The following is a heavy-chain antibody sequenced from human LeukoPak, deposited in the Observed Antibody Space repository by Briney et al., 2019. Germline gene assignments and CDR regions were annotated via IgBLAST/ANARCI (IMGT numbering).Heavy chain of an antibody. CDR3: ASFDSSGWYYFDY. CDR1: GGSISSYY. V-gene: IGHV4-59*08. Sequence: SETLSLTCTVSGGSISSYYWSWIRQPPGKGLEWIGYIYYSGSTNYNPSLKSRVTISVDTSKNQFSLKLSSVTAADTAVYYCASFDSSGWYYFDYWGQGTLVTVSS. CDR2: IYYSGST. D-gene: IGHD6-19*01. J-gene: IGHJ4*02.